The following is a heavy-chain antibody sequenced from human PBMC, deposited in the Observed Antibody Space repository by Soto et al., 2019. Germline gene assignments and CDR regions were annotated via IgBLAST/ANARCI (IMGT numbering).Heavy chain of an antibody. D-gene: IGHD3-3*01. CDR3: ARVSSYYDFWSGAPDAFDI. J-gene: IGHJ3*02. CDR1: GFTFSSYS. CDR2: ISSSSSYI. V-gene: IGHV3-21*01. Sequence: PGGSLRLSCAASGFTFSSYSMNWVRQAPGKGLEWVSSISSSSSYIYYADSVKGRFTISRDNAKNSLYLQMNSLRAEDTAVYYCARVSSYYDFWSGAPDAFDIWGQGTMVTVSS.